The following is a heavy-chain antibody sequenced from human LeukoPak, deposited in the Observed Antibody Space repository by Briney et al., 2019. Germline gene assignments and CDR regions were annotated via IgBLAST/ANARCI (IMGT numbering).Heavy chain of an antibody. CDR1: GGSISSYY. CDR2: IYYSGST. D-gene: IGHD3-9*01. V-gene: IGHV4-59*08. CDR3: ARQGSSYYDILTGRPRYYGMDV. J-gene: IGHJ6*02. Sequence: SGTLSLTCTVSGGSISSYYWSWIRQPPGKGLEWIGYIYYSGSTNYNPSLKSRVTISVDTSKNQFSLKLSSVTAADTAVYYCARQGSSYYDILTGRPRYYGMDVWGQGTTVTVSS.